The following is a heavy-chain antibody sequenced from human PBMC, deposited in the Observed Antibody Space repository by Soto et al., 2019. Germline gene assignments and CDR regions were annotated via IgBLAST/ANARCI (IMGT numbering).Heavy chain of an antibody. J-gene: IGHJ4*01. CDR3: TTSTDY. Sequence: GGSLRLSCAASGFTFSSYGMHWVRQAPGKGLEWVAVISYDGSNKYYADSVKGRFTISRDNSKNTLYLQMNSLRAEDTAVYYCTTSTDYWGHGTLFPVSP. CDR2: ISYDGSNK. CDR1: GFTFSSYG. V-gene: IGHV3-30*03.